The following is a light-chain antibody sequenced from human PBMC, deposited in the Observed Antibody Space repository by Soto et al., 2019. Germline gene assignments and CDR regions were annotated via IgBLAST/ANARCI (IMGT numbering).Light chain of an antibody. CDR3: QYYDSSLSGYV. V-gene: IGLV1-40*01. J-gene: IGLJ1*01. CDR1: SSKIGAGYD. CDR2: GNS. Sequence: HCVLTKPPPGFGAPERRVTISFTGGSSKIGAGYDVHWYQQLPGTAPKLLIYGNSNRPSGVPDRFSGSKSGTSASLAITGLQAEDEAAYYCQYYDSSLSGYVFGTGSKVTV.